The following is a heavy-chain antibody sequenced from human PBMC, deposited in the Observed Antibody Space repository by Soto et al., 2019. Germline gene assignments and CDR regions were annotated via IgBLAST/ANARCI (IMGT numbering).Heavy chain of an antibody. CDR2: IYYSGST. J-gene: IGHJ4*02. CDR1: GGSISSYY. D-gene: IGHD2-21*02. V-gene: IGHV4-59*01. CDR3: AKDLLAYCGGDCYSFAPPGY. Sequence: SETLSLTCTVSGGSISSYYWSWIRQPPGKGLEWIGYIYYSGSTNYNPSLKSRVTISVDTSKNQFSLKLSSVTAADTAVYYCAKDLLAYCGGDCYSFAPPGYWGQGTLVTVSS.